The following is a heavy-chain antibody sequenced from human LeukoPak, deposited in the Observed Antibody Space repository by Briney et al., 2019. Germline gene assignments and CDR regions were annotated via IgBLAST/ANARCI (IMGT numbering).Heavy chain of an antibody. V-gene: IGHV4-31*03. D-gene: IGHD3-10*01. Sequence: NPSQTLSLTCTVSGGSISSGGYYWSWTRQHPGKGLEWIGYIYYSGSTYYNPSLKSRVTISVDTSKNQFSLKLSSVTAADTAVYYCAREGTYGSGSWNWFDPWGQGTLVTVSS. CDR3: AREGTYGSGSWNWFDP. CDR2: IYYSGST. CDR1: GGSISSGGYY. J-gene: IGHJ5*02.